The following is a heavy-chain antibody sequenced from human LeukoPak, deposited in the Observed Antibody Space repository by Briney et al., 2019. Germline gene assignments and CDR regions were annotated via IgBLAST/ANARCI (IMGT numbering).Heavy chain of an antibody. CDR3: ARPVDSFGYFSPSTINCFDF. Sequence: GASVKVSCKASGYTFTGYYMHWVRQAPGQGLEWMGLISAYNGNTNYAQKFQGRVTMTTDTSTSTAYMELGSLRSDDTAVYYCARPVDSFGYFSPSTINCFDFWGQGTLITVSS. CDR2: ISAYNGNT. CDR1: GYTFTGYY. D-gene: IGHD3-22*01. V-gene: IGHV1-18*04. J-gene: IGHJ4*02.